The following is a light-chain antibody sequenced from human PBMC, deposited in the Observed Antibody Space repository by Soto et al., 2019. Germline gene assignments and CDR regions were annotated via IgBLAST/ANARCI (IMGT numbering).Light chain of an antibody. J-gene: IGLJ1*01. CDR2: SNH. CDR3: AEWDNHLSVFV. CDR1: SSNIGSNY. Sequence: QSALTQPPSASGTPGQRVTISCSGSSSNIGSNYVYWYQALPGTAPKLFIHSNHQRPSGVPDRFSGSKYGTSASLAISGPRSEDEADYYGAEWDNHLSVFVFGSGTKLTAL. V-gene: IGLV1-47*02.